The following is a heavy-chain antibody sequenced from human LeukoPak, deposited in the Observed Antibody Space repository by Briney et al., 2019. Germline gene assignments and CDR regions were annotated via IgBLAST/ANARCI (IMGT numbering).Heavy chain of an antibody. CDR2: ISSSSSTI. V-gene: IGHV3-48*02. D-gene: IGHD4-17*01. J-gene: IGHJ4*02. Sequence: QPGGSLRLSCAASGFTFGSYRMNWVRQAPGKGLEWVSYISSSSSTIYYADSVKGRFTISRDNAKNSPYLQMNSLRDEDTAVYYCARCAYGEDYFDYWGQGTLVTVSS. CDR3: ARCAYGEDYFDY. CDR1: GFTFGSYR.